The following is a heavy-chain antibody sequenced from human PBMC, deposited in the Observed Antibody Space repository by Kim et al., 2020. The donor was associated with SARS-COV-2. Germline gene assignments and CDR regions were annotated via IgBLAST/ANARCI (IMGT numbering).Heavy chain of an antibody. D-gene: IGHD3-16*02. CDR3: AREGAGYDYVWGSYRPHFDS. J-gene: IGHJ4*02. CDR1: GGSISSSSYY. Sequence: SETLSLTCTVSGGSISSSSYYWGWIRQPPGKGLEWIGSIYYSGSTYYNPSLKSRVTISVDTSKNQFSLKLSSVTAADTAVYYCAREGAGYDYVWGSYRPHFDSWGQGTLVTVSS. CDR2: IYYSGST. V-gene: IGHV4-39*02.